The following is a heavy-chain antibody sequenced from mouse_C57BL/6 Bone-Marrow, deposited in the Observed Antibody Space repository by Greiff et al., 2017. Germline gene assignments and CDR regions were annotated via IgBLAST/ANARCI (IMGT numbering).Heavy chain of an antibody. Sequence: QVQLQQSGPELVKPGASVKLSCKASGYTFTSYDINWVKQRPGQGLEWIGWIYPRDGSTTYNEKFKGKATLTVDQSSSPAYMALHSLTSEDAAVYFSARSANWDPLDDWGQGTTLTVSS. CDR2: IYPRDGST. CDR1: GYTFTSYD. D-gene: IGHD4-1*01. V-gene: IGHV1-85*01. J-gene: IGHJ2*01. CDR3: ARSANWDPLDD.